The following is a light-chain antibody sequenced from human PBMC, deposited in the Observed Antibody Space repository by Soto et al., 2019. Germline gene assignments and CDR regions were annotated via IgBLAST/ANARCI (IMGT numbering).Light chain of an antibody. CDR3: QQLNSYPLT. V-gene: IGKV1-9*01. Sequence: LTQSPGTLSLSPGERATLSCRASQSIGSSFAWYRQKPGKVPEVLIYGASTLQNGVPSRFSGSGSGTDFTLTISSLQPEDFATYYCQQLNSYPLTFGGGTKVDIK. CDR1: QSIGSS. J-gene: IGKJ4*01. CDR2: GAS.